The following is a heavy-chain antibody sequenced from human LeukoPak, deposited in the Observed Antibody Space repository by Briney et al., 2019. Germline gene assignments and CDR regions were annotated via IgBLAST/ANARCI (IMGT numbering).Heavy chain of an antibody. CDR2: TSETGGAR. J-gene: IGHJ5*02. V-gene: IGHV3-23*01. CDR1: GFAFSTSG. D-gene: IGHD2-2*01. CDR3: AKEDPAQWFDP. Sequence: GGSLRLSCIASGFAFSTSGMSWFRQAPGRGPEWVSGTSETGGARYYADSVRGRFTISKDNSKNTLFLQMDNLRAEDTAVYYCAKEDPAQWFDPWGQGTLVTVSS.